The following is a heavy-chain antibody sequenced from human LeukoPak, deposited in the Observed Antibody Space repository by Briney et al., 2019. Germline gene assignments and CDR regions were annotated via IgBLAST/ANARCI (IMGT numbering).Heavy chain of an antibody. CDR3: AKDHSSGIDY. V-gene: IGHV3-30*18. Sequence: QPGGSLRLSCAASGFTFSSYGMHWVRQAPGKGLEWVAVISYDGSNKYYADSVKGRFTISRDNSKNTLYLQMNSLRAEDTAVYYWAKDHSSGIDYWGQGTLVTVSS. CDR1: GFTFSSYG. J-gene: IGHJ4*02. CDR2: ISYDGSNK. D-gene: IGHD3-10*01.